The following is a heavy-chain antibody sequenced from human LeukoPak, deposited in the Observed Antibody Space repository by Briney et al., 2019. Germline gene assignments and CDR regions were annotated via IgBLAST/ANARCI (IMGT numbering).Heavy chain of an antibody. V-gene: IGHV4-4*07. CDR2: IYTSGST. J-gene: IGHJ3*02. CDR1: GGSISSYY. Sequence: PSETLSLTCTVSGGSISSYYWSWIRQPAGKGLEWIGRIYTSGSTNYNPSLKSRVTMSVDTSKNQFSLKLSSVTAADTAMYYCARPFERAGIAPSDTGTFDIWGQGTMVTVSS. CDR3: ARPFERAGIAPSDTGTFDI. D-gene: IGHD6-13*01.